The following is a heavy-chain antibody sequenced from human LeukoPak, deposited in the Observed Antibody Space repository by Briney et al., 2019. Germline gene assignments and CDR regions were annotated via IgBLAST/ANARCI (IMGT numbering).Heavy chain of an antibody. V-gene: IGHV3-20*04. D-gene: IGHD2-15*01. J-gene: IGHJ4*02. CDR3: ARDSTQPGPVVVAATYAGFDY. Sequence: PGRSRRLACAASASILGEYGMSWVRQAPGKCMEWVSSINRIGGSTVYADSMKGRFTISRDNAKNSLYLQMNSLRAEDTALYYCARDSTQPGPVVVAATYAGFDYWGQGTLVTVSS. CDR1: ASILGEYG. CDR2: INRIGGST.